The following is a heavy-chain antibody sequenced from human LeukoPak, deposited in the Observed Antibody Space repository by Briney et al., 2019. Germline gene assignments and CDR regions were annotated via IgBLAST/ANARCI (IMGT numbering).Heavy chain of an antibody. V-gene: IGHV3-48*03. Sequence: GGSLRLSCAASGFTFSSYEMNWVRQAPGKGLEWVSYISSSGSTIYYADSVKGRFTISRDNAKNSLYLQMNSLRAEDTAVYYCARNPGYCSSTSCPTRRYYYYYMDVWGKGTTVTISS. CDR1: GFTFSSYE. CDR3: ARNPGYCSSTSCPTRRYYYYYMDV. CDR2: ISSSGSTI. J-gene: IGHJ6*03. D-gene: IGHD2-2*01.